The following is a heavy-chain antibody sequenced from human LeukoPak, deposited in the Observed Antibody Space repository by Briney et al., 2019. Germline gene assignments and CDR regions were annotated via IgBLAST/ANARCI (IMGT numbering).Heavy chain of an antibody. J-gene: IGHJ5*02. D-gene: IGHD1-1*01. CDR3: ARDEPGYFDT. V-gene: IGHV4-4*07. CDR2: FYSSGTN. Sequence: SETLSLTCAVSGGSMTTYAWSWIRQSAGKGLEWIGRFYSSGTNYYNPSLKSRVSMSLDTFKKEVSLEMRSVTATDTAVYYCARDEPGYFDTWGQGILVTVSS. CDR1: GGSMTTYA.